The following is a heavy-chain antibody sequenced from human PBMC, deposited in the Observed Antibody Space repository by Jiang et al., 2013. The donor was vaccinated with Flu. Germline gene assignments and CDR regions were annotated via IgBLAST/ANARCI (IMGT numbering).Heavy chain of an antibody. D-gene: IGHD2-2*01. CDR1: GYTFTGYY. Sequence: QLVESGAEVKKPGASVKVSCKASGYTFTGYYMHWVRQAPGQGLEWMGWINPNSGGTNYAQKFQGWVTMTRDTSISTAYMELSRLRSDDTAVYYCARGGLVPATAGGAFDIWGQGTMVTVSS. CDR2: INPNSGGT. CDR3: ARGGLVPATAGGAFDI. J-gene: IGHJ3*02. V-gene: IGHV1-2*04.